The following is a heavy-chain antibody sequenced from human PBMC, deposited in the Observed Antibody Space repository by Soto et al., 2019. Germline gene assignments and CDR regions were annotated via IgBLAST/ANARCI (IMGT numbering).Heavy chain of an antibody. J-gene: IGHJ5*02. CDR1: GGSVSSGSYY. Sequence: SETLSLTCTVSGGSVSSGSYYWSLIRQPPGKGLEWIGYIYYSGSTNYNPSLKSRVTISVDTSKNQFSLKLSSVTAADTAVYYCARDQITIFGVVPPVGWFDPWGQGALVTVS. CDR2: IYYSGST. D-gene: IGHD3-3*01. CDR3: ARDQITIFGVVPPVGWFDP. V-gene: IGHV4-61*01.